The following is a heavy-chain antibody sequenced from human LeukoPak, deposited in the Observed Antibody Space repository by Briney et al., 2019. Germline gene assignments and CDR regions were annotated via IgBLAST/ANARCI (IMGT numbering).Heavy chain of an antibody. CDR1: GGSISSSSYH. D-gene: IGHD6-19*01. J-gene: IGHJ4*02. CDR3: ARHLGYSSGWDRPYYFDY. V-gene: IGHV4-39*01. Sequence: SETLSLTCTVSGGSISSSSYHWGWIRQPPGKGLEWIGSIYYSGSTYYNPSLKSRVTISVDTSKNQFSLKLSSVTAADTAVYYCARHLGYSSGWDRPYYFDYWGQGTLVTVSS. CDR2: IYYSGST.